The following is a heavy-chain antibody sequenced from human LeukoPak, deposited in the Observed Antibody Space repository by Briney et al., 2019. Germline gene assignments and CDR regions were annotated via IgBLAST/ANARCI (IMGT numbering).Heavy chain of an antibody. Sequence: SETLSLTCTVSGGSISSYYWSWIRQPPGKGLEWIGYIYYSGSTNYNPSLKSRVTISVDTSKNQFSLKLSSVTAAGTAVYYCARGGLRYFDWSHWGQGTLVTVSS. J-gene: IGHJ4*02. CDR1: GGSISSYY. D-gene: IGHD3-9*01. CDR2: IYYSGST. V-gene: IGHV4-59*01. CDR3: ARGGLRYFDWSH.